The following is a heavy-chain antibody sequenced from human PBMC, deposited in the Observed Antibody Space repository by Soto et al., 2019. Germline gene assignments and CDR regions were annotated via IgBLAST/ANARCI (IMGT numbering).Heavy chain of an antibody. J-gene: IGHJ4*02. CDR3: ARDRGSSYFDY. D-gene: IGHD6-13*01. Sequence: QVQLVPSGAEVKKPGSSVKVSCEASGGTFSSCAISWVRQAPGQGLEWMGGIIPIFGTANYAQKFQGRVTITADESTSTAYMELSSLRSEDTAVYYCARDRGSSYFDYWGQGTLVTVSS. CDR1: GGTFSSCA. CDR2: IIPIFGTA. V-gene: IGHV1-69*12.